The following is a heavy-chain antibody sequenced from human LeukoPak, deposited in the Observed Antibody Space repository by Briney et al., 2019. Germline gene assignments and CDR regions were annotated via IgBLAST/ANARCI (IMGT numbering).Heavy chain of an antibody. Sequence: GGSLSLSCAATGFTFSSYWMSWVRQAPGKGLEWVANIKQDGSEKYYVDSVKGRFTISRDNAKNSLYLQMNSLRAEDTAVYYCARDQKGDFWSGYYYYFDYWGQGTLVTVSS. CDR3: ARDQKGDFWSGYYYYFDY. J-gene: IGHJ4*02. CDR1: GFTFSSYW. V-gene: IGHV3-7*01. CDR2: IKQDGSEK. D-gene: IGHD3-3*01.